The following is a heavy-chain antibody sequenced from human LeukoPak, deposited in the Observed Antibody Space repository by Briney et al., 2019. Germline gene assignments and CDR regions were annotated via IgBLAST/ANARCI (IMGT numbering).Heavy chain of an antibody. D-gene: IGHD6-13*01. CDR3: ARGAAAGSEYFQH. Sequence: PGGSLRLSCAASGFTFSAYGMHWVRQAPGKGLEWVSVIWYDGSNKYYADSVEGRFTISRDNSKNTLYLQLNSLGAEDTAVYYCARGAAAGSEYFQHWGQGTLVTVSS. J-gene: IGHJ1*01. CDR1: GFTFSAYG. CDR2: IWYDGSNK. V-gene: IGHV3-33*01.